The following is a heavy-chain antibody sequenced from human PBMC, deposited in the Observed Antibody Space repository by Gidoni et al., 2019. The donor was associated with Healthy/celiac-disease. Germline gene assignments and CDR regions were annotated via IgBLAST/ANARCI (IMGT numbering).Heavy chain of an antibody. CDR3: ARGDAFDI. J-gene: IGHJ3*02. V-gene: IGHV3-33*01. Sequence: QVQLVESGGGVVKPGRSLRLSCAASGFTFSSYGMHWVRQAPGKGLEWVAVIFYDGSNKYYSDSGKGRFTIYRDNSNNTLYLQMSSLRAEDTALYYCARGDAFDIWGQGTMVTVSS. CDR2: IFYDGSNK. CDR1: GFTFSSYG.